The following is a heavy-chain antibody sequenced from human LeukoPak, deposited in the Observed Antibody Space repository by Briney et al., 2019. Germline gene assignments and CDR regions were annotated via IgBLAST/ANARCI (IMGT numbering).Heavy chain of an antibody. Sequence: GGSLRLSCAASGFTFDDYAMHWVRQAPGKGLEWVSGISWNSGSIGYADSVKGRFTISRDNAKNSLYLQMNSLRAEDTAVYYCARGRCTNGVCYEYYFDYWGQGTLVTVSS. CDR3: ARGRCTNGVCYEYYFDY. CDR1: GFTFDDYA. V-gene: IGHV3-9*01. CDR2: ISWNSGSI. D-gene: IGHD2-8*01. J-gene: IGHJ4*02.